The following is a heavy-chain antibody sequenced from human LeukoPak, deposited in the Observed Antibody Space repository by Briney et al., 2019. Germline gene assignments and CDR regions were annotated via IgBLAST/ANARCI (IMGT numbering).Heavy chain of an antibody. CDR2: IYHSGST. Sequence: SGTLSLTCAVSGGSISSSNWWSWVRQPPGKGLEWIGEIYHSGSTNYNPSLKSRVSISVDTSKNHFSLKLSSVTAADTAVYYCARGKYYYDDSASINRASRTAFDIWAQGTMVIVSS. J-gene: IGHJ3*02. D-gene: IGHD3-22*01. CDR1: GGSISSSNW. V-gene: IGHV4-4*02. CDR3: ARGKYYYDDSASINRASRTAFDI.